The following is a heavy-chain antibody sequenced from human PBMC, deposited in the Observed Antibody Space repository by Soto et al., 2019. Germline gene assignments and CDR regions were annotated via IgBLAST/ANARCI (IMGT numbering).Heavy chain of an antibody. CDR2: INSDGSST. D-gene: IGHD2-8*01. Sequence: GGSLRLSCAASAFTFSSDWMHWVLQAPEKGLVWVSRINSDGSSTNYADSVKGRFTISRDNAKNTLYLQMNSLRAEDTAVYYCARNILLLGSRLAYATLIWGQGTMVTVSS. J-gene: IGHJ3*02. V-gene: IGHV3-74*01. CDR3: ARNILLLGSRLAYATLI. CDR1: AFTFSSDW.